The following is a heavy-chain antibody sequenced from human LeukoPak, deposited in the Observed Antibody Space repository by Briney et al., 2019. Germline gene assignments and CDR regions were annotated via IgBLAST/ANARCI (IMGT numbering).Heavy chain of an antibody. V-gene: IGHV4-39*01. D-gene: IGHD2-2*01. CDR2: IYYSGST. Sequence: SETLSLTCTVSGGSISSSSYYWGWIRQPPGKGLEWIGSIYYSGSTYYNPSLKSRVTISVDTSKNQFSLKLSSVTAADTAVYYCARHARGGRYCSSTSCPDYWGQGTLVTASS. J-gene: IGHJ4*02. CDR3: ARHARGGRYCSSTSCPDY. CDR1: GGSISSSSYY.